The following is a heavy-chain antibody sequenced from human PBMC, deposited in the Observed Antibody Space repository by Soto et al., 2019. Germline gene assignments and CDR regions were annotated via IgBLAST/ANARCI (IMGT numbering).Heavy chain of an antibody. V-gene: IGHV4-34*01. CDR1: GGFLSESY. J-gene: IGHJ5*02. CDR2: INHVGGT. D-gene: IGHD3-16*01. Sequence: PSETLSLTCAVYGGFLSESYWTWIRQPPGKGLGWIGEINHVGGTNYNPSLKSRVTMSVXXXXXXFXLXLXXXTAAXTAMYFCVRIRYQLPSSVLWLDPWGQGTPVT. CDR3: VRIRYQLPSSVLWLDP.